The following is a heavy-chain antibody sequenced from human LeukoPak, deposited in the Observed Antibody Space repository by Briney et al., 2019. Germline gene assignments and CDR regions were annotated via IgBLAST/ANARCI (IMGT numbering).Heavy chain of an antibody. D-gene: IGHD3-22*01. V-gene: IGHV3-23*01. J-gene: IGHJ4*02. CDR3: AKGSYYDSSGSFYFDY. Sequence: GGSLRPSCAASGFPFSSYAMGWVRQAPGKGREWASGIGGSGDNTYYADSVKGRFTISRDNSKNTLYVQVNSLGTEDTAAYYCAKGSYYDSSGSFYFDYWGQGTLVTVSS. CDR1: GFPFSSYA. CDR2: IGGSGDNT.